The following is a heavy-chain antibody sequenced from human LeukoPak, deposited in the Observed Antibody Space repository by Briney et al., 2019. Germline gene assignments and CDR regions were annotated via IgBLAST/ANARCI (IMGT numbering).Heavy chain of an antibody. Sequence: GASVKVSCKASGYTFTSYDINWVRQATGQGLEWMGWMNPNSGNTGYAQKFQGRVTMTRNTSISTAYMELSSLRSEDTAVYYCARDFFLLREVVTAISSAQNYYGMDVWGQGTTVTVSS. CDR2: MNPNSGNT. J-gene: IGHJ6*02. CDR1: GYTFTSYD. V-gene: IGHV1-8*01. D-gene: IGHD2-21*02. CDR3: ARDFFLLREVVTAISSAQNYYGMDV.